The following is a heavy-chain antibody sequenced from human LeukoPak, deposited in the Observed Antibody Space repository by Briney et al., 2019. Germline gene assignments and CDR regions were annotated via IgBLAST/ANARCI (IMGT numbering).Heavy chain of an antibody. CDR1: GDTFSNYA. Sequence: SVKVSCKASGDTFSNYAISWVRQAPGQGLEWMAVIIPVFAIADSTQKFQGRVTITADESTSTVYMEMSSLTSEDTAVYYCARLGYDSSELDYDYYYIDVWGKGTTVTVSS. J-gene: IGHJ6*03. D-gene: IGHD3-22*01. V-gene: IGHV1-69*01. CDR2: IIPVFAIA. CDR3: ARLGYDSSELDYDYYYIDV.